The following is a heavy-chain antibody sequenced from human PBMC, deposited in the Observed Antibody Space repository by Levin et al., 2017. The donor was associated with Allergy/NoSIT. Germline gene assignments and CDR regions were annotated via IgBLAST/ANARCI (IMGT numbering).Heavy chain of an antibody. Sequence: GSLRLSCTVSGGSISTYYWSWIRQPPGKGLEWIGYFYYSGSTSYNPSLKSRVTISVDTSKNQFSLKLSSVTAADTAVYYCARGGYSYPFDYWGQGILVTASS. D-gene: IGHD5-18*01. CDR2: FYYSGST. J-gene: IGHJ4*02. CDR1: GGSISTYY. CDR3: ARGGYSYPFDY. V-gene: IGHV4-59*08.